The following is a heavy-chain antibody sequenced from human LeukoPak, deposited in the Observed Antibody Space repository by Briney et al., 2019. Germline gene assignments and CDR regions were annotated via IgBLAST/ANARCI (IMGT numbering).Heavy chain of an antibody. V-gene: IGHV3-53*01. CDR2: NYSGGST. J-gene: IGHJ6*02. CDR3: ARVGIGDYDFWSGYYTPFYGMDV. D-gene: IGHD3-3*01. Sequence: PGGSLTLPCAASGFTVSSNYMSWLRQAPGKGLEWVSVNYSGGSTYYADSVKGRFTISRDNSKNTLYLQMNSLRAEDTAVYYCARVGIGDYDFWSGYYTPFYGMDVWGQGTTVTVSS. CDR1: GFTVSSNY.